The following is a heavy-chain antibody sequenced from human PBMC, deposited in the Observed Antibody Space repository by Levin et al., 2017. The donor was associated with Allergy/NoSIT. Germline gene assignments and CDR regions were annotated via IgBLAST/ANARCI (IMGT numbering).Heavy chain of an antibody. Sequence: TSETLSLTCSVSGGSISGSTFYWGWIRQPPGKGLEWIGSFYYSGDTYYNPSLRSRVTISVDTSKNQFSLRVSSVTAADTAVYYCARDRGFYDDSSYFYHYGMDVWGQGTTVTVSS. CDR1: GGSISGSTFY. CDR2: FYYSGDT. J-gene: IGHJ6*02. V-gene: IGHV4-39*07. D-gene: IGHD4-17*01. CDR3: ARDRGFYDDSSYFYHYGMDV.